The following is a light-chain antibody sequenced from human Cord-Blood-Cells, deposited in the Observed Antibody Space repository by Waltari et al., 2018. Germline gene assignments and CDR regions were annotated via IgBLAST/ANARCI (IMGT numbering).Light chain of an antibody. V-gene: IGKV1D-8*01. CDR1: QGISRY. Sequence: VIWMTQSPSLLSASAGDRVTISFRMSQGISRYLPWYQQKPGKAPELLIYAASTLQSGVPSRFSGSASGTDFTLTISCLQSEEFATYYCQQYYSVPWTFGQGTKVEIK. J-gene: IGKJ1*01. CDR2: AAS. CDR3: QQYYSVPWT.